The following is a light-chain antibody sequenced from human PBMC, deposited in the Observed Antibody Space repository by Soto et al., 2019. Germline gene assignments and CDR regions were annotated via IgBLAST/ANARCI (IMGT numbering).Light chain of an antibody. CDR2: DVS. CDR1: SSDVGGYNY. Sequence: QSALTQPRSVSGSPGQSVTISCTGTSSDVGGYNYVSWYQQHPGKAPKLMIYDVSKRPSGVPDRFSGSKSGNTASLTISGLRAEDEADYYCCSYAGSYTLYVFGTGTKVS. CDR3: CSYAGSYTLYV. J-gene: IGLJ1*01. V-gene: IGLV2-11*01.